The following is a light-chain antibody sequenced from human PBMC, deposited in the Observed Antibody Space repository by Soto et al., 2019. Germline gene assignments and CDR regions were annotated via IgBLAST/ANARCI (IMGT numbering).Light chain of an antibody. Sequence: EIVLTQSPATLSLSPGERATLSCRASQSVSSYLAWYQQKPGQAPRLLIYDASNSATGSPARFSGSGSGTDFPLTINGLEPEDFALYYCQQRSNWRTFGQGTKLEIK. CDR2: DAS. CDR3: QQRSNWRT. V-gene: IGKV3-11*01. J-gene: IGKJ2*01. CDR1: QSVSSY.